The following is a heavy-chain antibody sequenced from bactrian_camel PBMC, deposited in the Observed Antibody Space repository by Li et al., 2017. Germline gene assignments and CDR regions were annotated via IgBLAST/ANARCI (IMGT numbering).Heavy chain of an antibody. CDR3: AKVFARDYGLSAASPIEYNS. D-gene: IGHD1*01. V-gene: IGHV3S1*01. J-gene: IGHJ4*01. CDR1: PYMPTGS. CDR2: IQSATIDRVFPDS. Sequence: QVQLVESGGGSVQAGGSLRLSCAASPYMPTGSMAWFRQALGKDREGVAAIQSATIDRVFPDSYYADSVKGRFTISRDNIKNTLDLQLNSLKTEDTAIYYCAKVFARDYGLSAASPIEYNSWGQGTQVTVS.